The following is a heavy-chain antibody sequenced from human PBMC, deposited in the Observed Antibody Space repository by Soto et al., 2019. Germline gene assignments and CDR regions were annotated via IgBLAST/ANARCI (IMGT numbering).Heavy chain of an antibody. J-gene: IGHJ6*02. V-gene: IGHV3-23*01. Sequence: GGSLRLSCAASGFTFSSYAMGWVRQAPGKGLEWVSAISGSGGSTYYADSVKGRFTISRDNSKNTLYLQMNSLRAEDTAVYYCARDRELWFGFMDVWGQGTTVTVSS. CDR3: ARDRELWFGFMDV. CDR2: ISGSGGST. CDR1: GFTFSSYA. D-gene: IGHD3-10*01.